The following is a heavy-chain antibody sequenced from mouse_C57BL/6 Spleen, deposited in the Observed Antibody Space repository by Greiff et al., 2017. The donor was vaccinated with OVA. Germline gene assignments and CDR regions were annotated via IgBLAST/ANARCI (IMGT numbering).Heavy chain of an antibody. CDR2: INPGSGGT. J-gene: IGHJ2*01. Sequence: QVQLQQSGAELVRPGTSVKVSCKASGYAFTNYLIEWVKQRPGQGLEWIGVINPGSGGTNYNEKFKGKATLTADKSSSTAYMQLSSLTSEDSAVYFCARTENWAYYFDYWGQGTTLTVSS. CDR1: GYAFTNYL. V-gene: IGHV1-54*01. D-gene: IGHD4-1*01. CDR3: ARTENWAYYFDY.